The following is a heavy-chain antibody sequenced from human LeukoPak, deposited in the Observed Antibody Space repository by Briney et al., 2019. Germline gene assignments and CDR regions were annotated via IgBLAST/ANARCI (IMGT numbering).Heavy chain of an antibody. Sequence: GGSLRLSCAASGLTFSSYAMSWVRQAPGKGLEWVSAISGSGGSTYYADSAKGRFTISRDNSKNTLYLQMNSLRAEDTAVYYCAKFAVGTYYMDVWGKGTTVTVSS. D-gene: IGHD6-19*01. CDR3: AKFAVGTYYMDV. V-gene: IGHV3-23*01. CDR2: ISGSGGST. J-gene: IGHJ6*03. CDR1: GLTFSSYA.